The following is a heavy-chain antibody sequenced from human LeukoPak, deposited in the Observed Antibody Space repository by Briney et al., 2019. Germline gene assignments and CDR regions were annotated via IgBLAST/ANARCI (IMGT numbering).Heavy chain of an antibody. CDR1: GGSISSYY. D-gene: IGHD4-23*01. V-gene: IGHV4-59*08. Sequence: SETLSLTCTVSGGSISSYYWSWIRQPAGKGLEWIGYIYYSGSTNYNPSLKSRVTISVDTSKNQFSLRLSSVTAADTAVYYCARHADYGGYLDYWGQGTLVTVSS. CDR2: IYYSGST. J-gene: IGHJ4*02. CDR3: ARHADYGGYLDY.